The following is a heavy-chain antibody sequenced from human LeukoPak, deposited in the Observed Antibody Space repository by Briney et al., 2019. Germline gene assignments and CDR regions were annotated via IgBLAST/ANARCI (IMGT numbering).Heavy chain of an antibody. D-gene: IGHD3-22*01. Sequence: SETLSLACAVYGGSFSDYFWSWIRQPPGKGLEWIGEISHSGSTTYNPSLRSRVTISGDTSKKQFSLKLSSVTAADTAVYYCVTYYYGSSAPKRNYWGQGILVTVSS. CDR2: ISHSGST. V-gene: IGHV4-34*01. CDR1: GGSFSDYF. J-gene: IGHJ4*02. CDR3: VTYYYGSSAPKRNY.